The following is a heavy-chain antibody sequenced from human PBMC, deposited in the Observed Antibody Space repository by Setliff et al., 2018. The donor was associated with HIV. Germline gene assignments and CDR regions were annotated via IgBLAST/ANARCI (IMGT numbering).Heavy chain of an antibody. CDR3: VTGSAARPFDY. Sequence: ASVKVSCKVSGYTLTELSRHWVRQAPGKGLEWMGSFDPKDGKTRYAQKFQGRITMTEDTSTDTAYMELSSLRSEDTAVYYYVTGSAARPFDYWGQGTLVTVSS. J-gene: IGHJ4*02. V-gene: IGHV1-24*01. D-gene: IGHD6-6*01. CDR1: GYTLTELS. CDR2: FDPKDGKT.